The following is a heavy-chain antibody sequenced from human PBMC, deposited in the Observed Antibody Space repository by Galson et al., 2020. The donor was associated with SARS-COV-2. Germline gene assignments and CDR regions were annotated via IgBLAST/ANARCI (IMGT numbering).Heavy chain of an antibody. CDR3: ATLSDYDSSVYHFDY. Sequence: GGSLRLSCAASGFTFSSYAMSWVRQAPGKGLEWVSAISGSGGSTYYADSVKGRFTISRDNSKNTLYLQMNSLRAEDTAVYYCATLSDYDSSVYHFDYWGQGTLVTVSS. CDR1: GFTFSSYA. CDR2: ISGSGGST. J-gene: IGHJ4*02. V-gene: IGHV3-23*01. D-gene: IGHD3-22*01.